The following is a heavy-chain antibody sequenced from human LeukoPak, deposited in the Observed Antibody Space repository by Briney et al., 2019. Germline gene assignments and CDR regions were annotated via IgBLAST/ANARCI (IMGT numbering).Heavy chain of an antibody. CDR2: IYYSGGT. D-gene: IGHD2-2*01. CDR1: GGSISSGGYY. Sequence: SQTLSLTCTVSGGSISSGGYYWSWIRQPPGKGLEWIGYIYYSGGTNYNPSLKSRVTISVDTSKNQFSLKLSSVTAADTAVYYCARGYQDHHGYYMDVWGKGTTVTVSS. J-gene: IGHJ6*03. V-gene: IGHV4-61*08. CDR3: ARGYQDHHGYYMDV.